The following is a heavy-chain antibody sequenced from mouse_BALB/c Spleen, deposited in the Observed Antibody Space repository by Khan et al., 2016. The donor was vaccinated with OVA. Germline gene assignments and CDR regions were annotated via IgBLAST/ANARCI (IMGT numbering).Heavy chain of an antibody. CDR3: ARGGFAY. J-gene: IGHJ3*01. Sequence: EVELVESGGGLVQPGGSRKLSCAASGFTFIDYGMAWVRQTPGKGPEWIAFISSVAYSIYYADTVTGRFTISRENAKNTLYLGMSSLRSDDTAMYYCARGGFAYWGQGTLVTVSA. CDR1: GFTFIDYG. V-gene: IGHV5-15*02. CDR2: ISSVAYSI.